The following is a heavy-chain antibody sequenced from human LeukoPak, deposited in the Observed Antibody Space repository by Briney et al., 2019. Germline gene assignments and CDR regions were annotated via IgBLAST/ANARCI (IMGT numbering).Heavy chain of an antibody. V-gene: IGHV1-69*13. CDR3: ASSRVVVAATGDLWYDSSGYCDY. CDR2: IIPIFGTA. J-gene: IGHJ4*02. CDR1: GGTFSSYA. D-gene: IGHD3-22*01. Sequence: SVKVSCKASGGTFSSYAISWVRQAPGQGLEWMGGIIPIFGTANYAQKFQGRVTITADESTSTAYMELSSLRSEDTAVYYCASSRVVVAATGDLWYDSSGYCDYWGQGTLVTVSS.